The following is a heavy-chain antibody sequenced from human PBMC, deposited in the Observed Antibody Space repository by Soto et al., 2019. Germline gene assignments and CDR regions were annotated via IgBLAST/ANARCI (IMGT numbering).Heavy chain of an antibody. CDR2: ISSSGSTI. D-gene: IGHD6-19*01. CDR3: ARVHTVAGIRFDY. V-gene: IGHV3-48*03. Sequence: GGSLRLSCAASGLTFSSYEMNWVRQAPGKGLEWVSYISSSGSTIYYADSVKGRFTISRDNAKNSLYLQMNSLRAEDTAVYYCARVHTVAGIRFDYWGQGTLVTVSS. J-gene: IGHJ4*02. CDR1: GLTFSSYE.